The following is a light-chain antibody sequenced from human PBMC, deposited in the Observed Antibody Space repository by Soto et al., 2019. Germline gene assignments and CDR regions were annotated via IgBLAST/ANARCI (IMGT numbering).Light chain of an antibody. CDR2: GAS. Sequence: EIVLTPSPGTLSLSPGERATLSCRASQSVSSSYLAWYQQKPGQPPRLLIYGASGRATGIPDRFSGSGSGTDFTLTISRLEPEDFAVYYCQQFSSYPLTFGGGTKVDIK. CDR3: QQFSSYPLT. V-gene: IGKV3-20*01. J-gene: IGKJ4*01. CDR1: QSVSSSY.